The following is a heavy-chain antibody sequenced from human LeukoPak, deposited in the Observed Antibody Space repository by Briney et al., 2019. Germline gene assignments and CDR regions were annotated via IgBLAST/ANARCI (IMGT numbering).Heavy chain of an antibody. J-gene: IGHJ4*02. D-gene: IGHD6-19*01. Sequence: GGSLRLSCAASGFTFSSYGMHWVRQAPGKGLEWVAFIRYDGSNKYYADSVKGRFTISRDNSRNALNLQMNSLRAEDTAAYYCAKDLGVAGMENFDHWGQGTLVTVSS. CDR1: GFTFSSYG. CDR2: IRYDGSNK. V-gene: IGHV3-30*02. CDR3: AKDLGVAGMENFDH.